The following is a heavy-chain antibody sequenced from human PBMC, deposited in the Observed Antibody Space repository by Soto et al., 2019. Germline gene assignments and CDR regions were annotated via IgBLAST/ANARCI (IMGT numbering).Heavy chain of an antibody. V-gene: IGHV3-49*04. D-gene: IGHD3-22*01. Sequence: SLRLSCTVSGFTFADYAMSWVRQAPGKGLESVGFISSQAFGGTTEYAASVEGRFTISTDESKTIAYRQMNSLKAADTAVYFCATVYFYDSSADYYFDYWGQGTLVTVSS. J-gene: IGHJ4*02. CDR2: ISSQAFGGTT. CDR3: ATVYFYDSSADYYFDY. CDR1: GFTFADYA.